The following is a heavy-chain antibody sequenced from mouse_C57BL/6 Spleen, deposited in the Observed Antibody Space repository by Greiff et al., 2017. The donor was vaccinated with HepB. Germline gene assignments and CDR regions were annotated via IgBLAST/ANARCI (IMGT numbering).Heavy chain of an antibody. D-gene: IGHD1-1*01. CDR2: ISYDGSN. CDR3: ARDNYGSSYDYAMDY. Sequence: ESGPGLVKPSQSLSLTCSVTGYSITSGYYWNWIRQFPGNKLEWMGYISYDGSNNYNPSLKNRISITRDTSKNQFFLKLNSVTTEDTATYYCARDNYGSSYDYAMDYWGQGTSVTVSS. V-gene: IGHV3-6*01. CDR1: GYSITSGYY. J-gene: IGHJ4*01.